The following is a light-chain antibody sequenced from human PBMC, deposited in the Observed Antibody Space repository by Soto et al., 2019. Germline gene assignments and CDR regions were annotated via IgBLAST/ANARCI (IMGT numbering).Light chain of an antibody. Sequence: IVMTQTPATLSVSPGQRATLSCRASLSVSSNLAWYQHKPGQAPRPLIYGASTRASGIPARFSGSGSGTEFTRTINRLQSEDFAVYYCQQYKDWYTFGQGTKLEIK. J-gene: IGKJ2*01. CDR2: GAS. V-gene: IGKV3-15*01. CDR3: QQYKDWYT. CDR1: LSVSSN.